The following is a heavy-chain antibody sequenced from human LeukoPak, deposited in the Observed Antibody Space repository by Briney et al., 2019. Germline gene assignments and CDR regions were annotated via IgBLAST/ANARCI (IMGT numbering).Heavy chain of an antibody. CDR3: AAYCSGGSCYSYDAFDI. CDR1: GGSISSHY. D-gene: IGHD2-15*01. CDR2: IYYSGST. J-gene: IGHJ3*02. V-gene: IGHV4-59*11. Sequence: PSETLSLTCTVSGGSISSHYWSWIRQPPGKGLEWIGYIYYSGSTNYNPSLKSRVTISVDTSKNQFSLKPSSVTAADTAVYYCAAYCSGGSCYSYDAFDIWGQGTMVTVSS.